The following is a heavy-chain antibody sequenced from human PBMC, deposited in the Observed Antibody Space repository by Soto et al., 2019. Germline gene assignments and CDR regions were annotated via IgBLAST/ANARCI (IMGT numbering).Heavy chain of an antibody. V-gene: IGHV3-21*01. CDR3: ARGIVGATRYFQH. D-gene: IGHD1-26*01. J-gene: IGHJ1*01. CDR2: ISSSSSYI. Sequence: PGGSLRLSCAASGFTFSSYSMNWVRQAPGKGLEWVSSISSSSSYIYYADSVKGRFTISRDNAKNSLYLQMNSLRAEDTAVYYCARGIVGATRYFQHWGQGTLVTVSS. CDR1: GFTFSSYS.